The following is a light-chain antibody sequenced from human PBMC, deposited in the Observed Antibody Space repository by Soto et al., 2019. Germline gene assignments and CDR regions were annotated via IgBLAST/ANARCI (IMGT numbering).Light chain of an antibody. CDR2: DAS. J-gene: IGKJ5*01. CDR3: QQYGTSPIT. Sequence: EIVLTQSPGPLSLSPGERATLSCGASQSVRSSYLAWYQQKPGLAPRLLIFDASYRATGIPDRFSGSGSGTDFTLTISRLEPEDFAVYYRQQYGTSPITLGQGTRLEIK. CDR1: QSVRSSY. V-gene: IGKV3D-20*01.